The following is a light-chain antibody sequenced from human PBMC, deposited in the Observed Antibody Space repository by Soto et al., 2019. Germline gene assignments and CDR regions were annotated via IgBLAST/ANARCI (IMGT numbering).Light chain of an antibody. CDR2: GAS. J-gene: IGKJ2*01. CDR3: QHYISWLPSYP. CDR1: QSVSNY. Sequence: EIVMTQSPATLSVSLGDRATLSCRASQSVSNYLAWYQQKPGQAPRLLIYGASTRATGIPARFSGSGSETDFTLTTSSRQSEDFAVYSGQHYISWLPSYPFGRGPSWRSN. V-gene: IGKV3-15*01.